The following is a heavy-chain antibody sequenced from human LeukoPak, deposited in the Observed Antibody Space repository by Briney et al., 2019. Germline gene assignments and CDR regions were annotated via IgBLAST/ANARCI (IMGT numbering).Heavy chain of an antibody. J-gene: IGHJ4*02. CDR1: GFSFSIYG. V-gene: IGHV3-23*01. Sequence: GGSLRLSCAASGFSFSIYGMSWVRQAPGKGLHWLSAISANGINTYYADSVKGRFTISRDNSKNTLYLHMHSLRADDTALYYCAKDLHGAFDYCGQGILVTVSS. D-gene: IGHD3-10*01. CDR2: ISANGINT. CDR3: AKDLHGAFDY.